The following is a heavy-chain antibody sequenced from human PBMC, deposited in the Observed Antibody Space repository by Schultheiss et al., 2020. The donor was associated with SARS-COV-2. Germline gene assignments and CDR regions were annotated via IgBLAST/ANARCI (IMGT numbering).Heavy chain of an antibody. CDR3: ARDGGSPPGFDP. D-gene: IGHD3-16*01. CDR2: IIPIFGTA. V-gene: IGHV1-69*05. Sequence: SVRVSCKASGGTFSSYAISWVRQAPGQGLEWMGGIIPIFGTANYAQKFQGRVTITRDTSASTAYMELSSLRSEDTAVYYCARDGGSPPGFDPWGQGTLVTVSS. CDR1: GGTFSSYA. J-gene: IGHJ5*02.